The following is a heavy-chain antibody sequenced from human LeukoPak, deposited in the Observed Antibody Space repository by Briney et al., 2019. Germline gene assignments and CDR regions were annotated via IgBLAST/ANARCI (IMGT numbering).Heavy chain of an antibody. Sequence: GGSLRLSCAVSGITLTNYGMTWVRQAPGKGLEWVAGVSDSGGSTNYADSVKGRFTISRDNPKNTLYLQMNSLRAEDTAVYFCAKRGVVTRVILVGFHKEAYYFDSWGQGALVTVSS. V-gene: IGHV3-23*01. D-gene: IGHD3-22*01. CDR3: AKRGVVTRVILVGFHKEAYYFDS. J-gene: IGHJ4*02. CDR2: VSDSGGST. CDR1: GITLTNYG.